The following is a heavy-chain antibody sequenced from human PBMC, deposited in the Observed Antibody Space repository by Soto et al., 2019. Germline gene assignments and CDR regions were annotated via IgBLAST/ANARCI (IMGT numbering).Heavy chain of an antibody. D-gene: IGHD2-2*02. CDR2: INYSGST. V-gene: IGHV4-39*01. Sequence: SETLSLTCTVSGDSISSNNYYWGWIRQPPGKGLEWIGGINYSGSTYYNPSLKSRVTISVDTSKNQFSLMLSSVTAADTAVYYCARHPGYCTGTSCYSYYTMDVWGQGTTVT. J-gene: IGHJ6*02. CDR3: ARHPGYCTGTSCYSYYTMDV. CDR1: GDSISSNNYY.